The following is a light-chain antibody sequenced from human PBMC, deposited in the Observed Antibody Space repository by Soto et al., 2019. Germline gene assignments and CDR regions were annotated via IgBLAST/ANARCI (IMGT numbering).Light chain of an antibody. Sequence: QSVLTQPASVSGSPGQSITISCTGTSSDVGGYNYVSWYQQHPGKAPKLMIYDVNDRPSGVSDRFSGSKSGNTASLTISGLQADDEADYFCISYTSGSTHVVFGGGTKLTVL. CDR1: SSDVGGYNY. CDR3: ISYTSGSTHVV. J-gene: IGLJ2*01. CDR2: DVN. V-gene: IGLV2-14*03.